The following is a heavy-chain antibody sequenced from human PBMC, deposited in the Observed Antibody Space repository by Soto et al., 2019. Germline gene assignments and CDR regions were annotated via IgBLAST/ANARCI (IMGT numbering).Heavy chain of an antibody. J-gene: IGHJ6*02. CDR2: IYYSGST. CDR1: GGSISSGGYY. Sequence: SETMALTCTVSGGSISSGGYYGSWIRQHPGKGLEWIGYIYYSGSTYYNPSLKSRVTISVDTSKNQFPLKLSSVTAADTAVYYCASGGYGYYYYYYGMDVWGQGTTVTVSS. D-gene: IGHD5-12*01. CDR3: ASGGYGYYYYYYGMDV. V-gene: IGHV4-31*03.